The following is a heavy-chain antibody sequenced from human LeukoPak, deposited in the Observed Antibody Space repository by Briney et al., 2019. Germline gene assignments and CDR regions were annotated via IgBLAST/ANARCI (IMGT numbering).Heavy chain of an antibody. J-gene: IGHJ6*03. Sequence: ASVKVSRKASGYTFTGYYMYWVRQAPGQGLEWMGWINPNSGGTNYAQKFQGRVTMTRDTSISTAYMELSRLRSDDTAVYYCARGLTMVRGVIISGYYYYMDVWGKGTTVTVSS. D-gene: IGHD3-10*01. V-gene: IGHV1-2*02. CDR2: INPNSGGT. CDR3: ARGLTMVRGVIISGYYYYMDV. CDR1: GYTFTGYY.